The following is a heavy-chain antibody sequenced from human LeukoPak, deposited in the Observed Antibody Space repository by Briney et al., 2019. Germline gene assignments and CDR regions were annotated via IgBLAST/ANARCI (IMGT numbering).Heavy chain of an antibody. J-gene: IGHJ5*02. Sequence: SETLSLTCTASGCSISSYYWSWIRQPPGKGLEWIGYIYYSGSTNYNPSLKSRVTISVDTSKNQFSLKLSSVTAADTAVYYCARNVRGVTENWFDPWGQGTLVTVSS. V-gene: IGHV4-59*01. D-gene: IGHD3-10*01. CDR2: IYYSGST. CDR1: GCSISSYY. CDR3: ARNVRGVTENWFDP.